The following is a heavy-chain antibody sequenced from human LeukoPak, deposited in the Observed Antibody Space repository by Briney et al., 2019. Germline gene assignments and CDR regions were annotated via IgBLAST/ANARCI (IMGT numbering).Heavy chain of an antibody. CDR2: IRYDGSNK. V-gene: IGHV3-30*02. CDR1: GFTFSSYG. D-gene: IGHD2-15*01. Sequence: GGSLRLSCAASGFTFSSYGMHWVRQAPGKGLEWVAFIRYDGSNKYYADSVKGRFTISRDNSKNTLYLQMNSLRAEDTAVYYCAKEKDIVVVVAATWFDPWGQGTLVTVSS. CDR3: AKEKDIVVVVAATWFDP. J-gene: IGHJ5*02.